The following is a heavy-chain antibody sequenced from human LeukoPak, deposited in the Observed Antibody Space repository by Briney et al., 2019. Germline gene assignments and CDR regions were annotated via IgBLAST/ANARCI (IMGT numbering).Heavy chain of an antibody. J-gene: IGHJ4*02. Sequence: PGGSLRLSCAASGFTFDDYGMSWVRQAPGKGLEWVSGINWNGGSIGYADSVKGRFTISRDNAKNRLYLQMNSLGAEDTAVYYCASTIGSAGTQYWGQGTLVTVSS. CDR2: INWNGGSI. CDR3: ASTIGSAGTQY. D-gene: IGHD6-13*01. V-gene: IGHV3-20*04. CDR1: GFTFDDYG.